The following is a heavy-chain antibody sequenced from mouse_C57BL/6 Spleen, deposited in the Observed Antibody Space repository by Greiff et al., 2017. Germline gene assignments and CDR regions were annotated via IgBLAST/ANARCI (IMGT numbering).Heavy chain of an antibody. D-gene: IGHD1-1*01. V-gene: IGHV1-55*01. Sequence: VQLQQPGAELVKPGASVKMSCKASGYTFTSYWITWVKQRPGQGLEWIGDIYPGSGSTNYNEKFKSKATLTVDTSSSTAYMQLSSLTSEDSAVYYCARWYYGSSYGGYWGQGTTLTVSS. CDR2: IYPGSGST. CDR1: GYTFTSYW. CDR3: ARWYYGSSYGGY. J-gene: IGHJ2*01.